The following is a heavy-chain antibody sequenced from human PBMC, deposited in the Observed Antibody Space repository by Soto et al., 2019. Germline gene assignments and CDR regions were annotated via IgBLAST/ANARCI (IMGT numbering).Heavy chain of an antibody. V-gene: IGHV3-30*18. CDR1: GFTFSSQG. CDR3: AKAPQSTYSSGWLDY. CDR2: ISYDGSNK. J-gene: IGHJ4*02. Sequence: QVQLVESGGTVVQPGRSLRLSCAASGFTFSSQGMHWVRQTPGKGLEWVAVISYDGSNKYYTDSVKGRFTISRDNSKNTLYLQMNSLRAEDTAVYYCAKAPQSTYSSGWLDYWGQGTLVTVSS. D-gene: IGHD6-19*01.